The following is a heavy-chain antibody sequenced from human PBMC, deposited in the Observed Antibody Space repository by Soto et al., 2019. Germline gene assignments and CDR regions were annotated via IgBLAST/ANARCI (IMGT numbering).Heavy chain of an antibody. D-gene: IGHD3-3*01. CDR1: GGSFTGYF. CDR3: ARGLDITIFATETQRNWFDP. V-gene: IGHV4-34*01. CDR2: INRSGSS. J-gene: IGHJ5*02. Sequence: SETLSLTCVVYGGSFTGYFWSWIRQSPGTGLEWIGQINRSGSSNYNPSLKSRVTISVDTSKNQFSLKLSSVTAADTAVYYCARGLDITIFATETQRNWFDPWGQGTLVTVSS.